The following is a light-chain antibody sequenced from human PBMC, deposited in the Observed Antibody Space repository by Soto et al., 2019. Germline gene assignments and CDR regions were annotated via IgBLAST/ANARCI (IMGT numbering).Light chain of an antibody. V-gene: IGKV3-11*01. CDR3: QEPSNWPRT. J-gene: IGKJ5*01. CDR2: DAS. Sequence: SVWPQSPQTLSLSRGEGSPTSCRASQSVSSYLAWYQQKPGQAPRIVIYDASNRATGIAPRFRGSGSGTDFTLAISCGETEDSAVHICQEPSNWPRTLGEGTRLEIK. CDR1: QSVSSY.